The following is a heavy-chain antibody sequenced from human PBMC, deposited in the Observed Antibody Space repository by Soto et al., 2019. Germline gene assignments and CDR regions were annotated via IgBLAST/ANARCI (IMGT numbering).Heavy chain of an antibody. D-gene: IGHD3-22*01. CDR3: ATGAAYYYDTSRY. J-gene: IGHJ4*02. CDR2: VFNDESSI. Sequence: LRLSFTASGSGFSALAMHWIRQPPGKGLEWVAVVFNDESSISYADSVKGRFTISRDNSRNTLYLQMTSLRLEDTALYYCATGAAYYYDTSRYWGQGTLVTVSS. CDR1: GSGFSALA. V-gene: IGHV3-30-3*01.